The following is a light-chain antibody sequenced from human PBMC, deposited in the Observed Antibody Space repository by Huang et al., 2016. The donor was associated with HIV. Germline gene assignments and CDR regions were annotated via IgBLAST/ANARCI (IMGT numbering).Light chain of an antibody. Sequence: IVITQFPATLSVSPGARVTVPCRANRSVSSKFAWYQQRPCQAPRLLIYGSSTRAPGIPARFSGSGSGTDFSLTISSLQSEDFALYYWQQNNNWLLSFGGGTRVDI. CDR3: QQNNNWLLS. J-gene: IGKJ4*01. V-gene: IGKV3-15*01. CDR1: RSVSSK. CDR2: GSS.